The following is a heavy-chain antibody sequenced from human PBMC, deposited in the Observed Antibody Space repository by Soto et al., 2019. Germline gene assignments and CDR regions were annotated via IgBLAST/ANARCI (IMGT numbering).Heavy chain of an antibody. CDR2: IKQDGSEK. CDR3: PSTVTADVYYGVFDY. CDR1: GLTFSRHW. J-gene: IGHJ4*02. D-gene: IGHD3-3*01. V-gene: IGHV3-7*03. Sequence: PGGSLRLSCTASGLTFSRHWMSWVRQAPGKGLEWVANIKQDGSEKYYVDSVKGRFTISRDNAKNSLFLQMISLRDEDTAVYYCPSTVTADVYYGVFDYWGQGALVTVSS.